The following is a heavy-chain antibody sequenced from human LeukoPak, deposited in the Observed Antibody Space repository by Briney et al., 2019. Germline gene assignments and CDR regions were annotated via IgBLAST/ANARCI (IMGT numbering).Heavy chain of an antibody. J-gene: IGHJ4*02. Sequence: GGSLRLSCAASGFTFSDYYMSRIRQAPGKGLEWVSYISSSGSTIYYADSVKGRFTISRDNAKNSLYLQMNSLRAEDTAVYYCARVLLEHEYFDYWGQGTLVTVSS. V-gene: IGHV3-11*04. CDR2: ISSSGSTI. CDR1: GFTFSDYY. D-gene: IGHD1/OR15-1a*01. CDR3: ARVLLEHEYFDY.